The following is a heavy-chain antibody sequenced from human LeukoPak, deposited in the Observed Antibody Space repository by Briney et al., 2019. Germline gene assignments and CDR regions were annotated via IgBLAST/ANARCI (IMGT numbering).Heavy chain of an antibody. CDR2: IYYSGST. V-gene: IGHV4-39*01. CDR1: GGSISSSSYY. CDR3: ARQRRAAAAVEY. D-gene: IGHD6-13*01. Sequence: SETLSLTCTVSGGSISSSSYYWGWIRQPPGKGLEWIGSIYYSGSTYYNPSLKSRVTISVDTSKNQFPLKLSSVTAAATAVYDCARQRRAAAAVEYRGQGTLVPVSS. J-gene: IGHJ4*02.